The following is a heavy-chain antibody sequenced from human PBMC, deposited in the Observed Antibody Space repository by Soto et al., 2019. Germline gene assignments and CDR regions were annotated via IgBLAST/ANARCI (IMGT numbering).Heavy chain of an antibody. CDR1: GYSFSSYW. J-gene: IGHJ6*02. Sequence: RGESLKISCKGSGYSFSSYWISWVRQMPGKALEWMGKIDPSDSHANYSPSLQGHVTISADKSISTAYLQWSSLKASDTAMYYCARGRGRNYYYGMDVWGQGATVTVSS. D-gene: IGHD1-26*01. V-gene: IGHV5-10-1*01. CDR3: ARGRGRNYYYGMDV. CDR2: IDPSDSHA.